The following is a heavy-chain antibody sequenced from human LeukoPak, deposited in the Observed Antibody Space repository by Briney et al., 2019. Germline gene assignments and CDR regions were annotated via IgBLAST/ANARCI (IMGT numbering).Heavy chain of an antibody. CDR3: ASIRGITGTTVDY. J-gene: IGHJ4*02. D-gene: IGHD1-7*01. CDR1: GGTFSSYA. CDR2: IIPILGIA. V-gene: IGHV1-69*04. Sequence: GASVKVSCKASGGTFSSYAISWVRQAPGQGLEWMGRIIPILGIANYAQKFQGRVTITADKSTSTAYMELSSLRSEDTAVYYCASIRGITGTTVDYWGQGTLVTVSS.